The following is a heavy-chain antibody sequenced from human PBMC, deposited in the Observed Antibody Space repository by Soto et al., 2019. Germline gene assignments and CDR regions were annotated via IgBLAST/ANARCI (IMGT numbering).Heavy chain of an antibody. D-gene: IGHD5-18*01. CDR3: ARVRAYRYGYEDY. CDR1: GGSMRSDDHY. CDR2: IYHSGTT. Sequence: PSETLSLTCTVSGGSMRSDDHYWSWIRQPPGKGLEWIGYIYHSGTTYYNSSLQSRVSISLYTSKNQFSLNLSSVTAADTAVYYCARVRAYRYGYEDYWGQGTLVTVSS. V-gene: IGHV4-30-4*01. J-gene: IGHJ4*02.